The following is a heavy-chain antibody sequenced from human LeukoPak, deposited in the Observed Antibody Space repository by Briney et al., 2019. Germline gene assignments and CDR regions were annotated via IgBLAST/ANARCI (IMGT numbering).Heavy chain of an antibody. V-gene: IGHV4-4*07. J-gene: IGHJ5*02. CDR2: IYTSGST. Sequence: SETLSLTCTVSGGSINSYYWSWIRQPAGQGLEWIGRIYTSGSTNYNPSLKTRVTMSVDTSKNQFSLKLSSVTAADTAVYYCARTSSSWYNWFDPWGQGTLVTVSS. CDR1: GGSINSYY. CDR3: ARTSSSWYNWFDP. D-gene: IGHD6-13*01.